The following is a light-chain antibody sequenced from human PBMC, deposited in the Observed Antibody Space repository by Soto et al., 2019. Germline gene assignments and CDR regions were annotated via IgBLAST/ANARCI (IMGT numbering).Light chain of an antibody. V-gene: IGLV1-40*01. CDR1: SPNIGAGYD. J-gene: IGLJ1*01. CDR2: GST. Sequence: QAVLTQPPSVSGAPGQRVTISCTGSSPNIGAGYDVHWYQHLPGTAPKLLIYGSTNRPSGVPGRFSGSKSGTSASLATTGLQAEDEADYYCQSYDSSLSGYVFGAGTKVTVL. CDR3: QSYDSSLSGYV.